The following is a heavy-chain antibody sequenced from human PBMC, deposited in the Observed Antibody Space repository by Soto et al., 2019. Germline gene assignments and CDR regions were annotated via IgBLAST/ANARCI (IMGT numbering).Heavy chain of an antibody. CDR1: GYTFTSYD. V-gene: IGHV1-8*01. CDR2: MNPNSGNT. J-gene: IGHJ4*02. Sequence: QVQLVQSGAEVKKPGASVKVSCKASGYTFTSYDINWVRQATGQGLEWMGWMNPNSGNTGYAQKFQGRVTMARNTSMSTAYMELSSLRSEDTAVYYCARGRRGYDSDELDYWGQGTLVTVSS. CDR3: ARGRRGYDSDELDY. D-gene: IGHD5-12*01.